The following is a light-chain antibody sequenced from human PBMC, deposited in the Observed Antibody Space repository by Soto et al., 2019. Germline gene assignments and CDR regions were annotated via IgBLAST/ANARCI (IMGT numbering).Light chain of an antibody. V-gene: IGKV1-27*01. CDR3: QKYTSAPWT. Sequence: DIQMSQSPSSLSASVGDRVTISCRASHGISNYLAWYQQKPGKVPKLLIYAASTLQSGVPSRFSGSGSGTDFTLTTSSLQPEDVATYYCQKYTSAPWTFGQGTKVEIK. J-gene: IGKJ1*01. CDR1: HGISNY. CDR2: AAS.